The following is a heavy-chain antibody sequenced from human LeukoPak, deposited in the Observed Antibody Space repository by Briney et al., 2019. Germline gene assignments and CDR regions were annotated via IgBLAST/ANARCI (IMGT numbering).Heavy chain of an antibody. CDR2: ISYDGSDK. Sequence: GGSLRLSCTASGFTFSRHWISWVRQAPGKGLEWVAAISYDGSDKYYADSVKGRFTISRDNSKNTLYLQMNSLRAEDTAVYYCAGAQSRIAAENPLDYYYYYGMDVWGQGTTVTVSS. J-gene: IGHJ6*02. CDR3: AGAQSRIAAENPLDYYYYYGMDV. D-gene: IGHD6-6*01. CDR1: GFTFSRHW. V-gene: IGHV3-30-3*01.